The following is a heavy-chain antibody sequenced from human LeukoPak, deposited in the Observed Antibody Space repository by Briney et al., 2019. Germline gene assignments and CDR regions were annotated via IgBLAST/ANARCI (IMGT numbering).Heavy chain of an antibody. CDR3: AREGLRNAYNPLGY. D-gene: IGHD5-24*01. CDR1: GGSFSAYY. Sequence: SETLSLTCAVYGGSFSAYYWTWIRQPPGKGLEWIGEIKQSENTNYNPSLKSRVTISIDPSKNQISLKLNSATAADAAVYFCAREGLRNAYNPLGYWGQGTLVTVSS. CDR2: IKQSENT. V-gene: IGHV4-34*01. J-gene: IGHJ4*02.